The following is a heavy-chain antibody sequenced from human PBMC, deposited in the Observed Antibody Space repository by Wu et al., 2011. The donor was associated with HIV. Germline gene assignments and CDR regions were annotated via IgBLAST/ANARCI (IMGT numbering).Heavy chain of an antibody. V-gene: IGHV1-69-2*01. D-gene: IGHD2-15*01. CDR2: IDPEDGEA. CDR1: GYTFTDYC. CDR3: ATPVASDGSHPRSLRYMDV. J-gene: IGHJ6*03. Sequence: EVQLVQSEAEVKKPGATVKISCKVSGYTFTDYCVHWVKLAPGEGLEWMGLIDPEDGEAKYAEHFQGRVTITADTSTDTAYMELSSLRSEDTAIYYCATPVASDGSHPRSLRYMDVWGKGTTVTVS.